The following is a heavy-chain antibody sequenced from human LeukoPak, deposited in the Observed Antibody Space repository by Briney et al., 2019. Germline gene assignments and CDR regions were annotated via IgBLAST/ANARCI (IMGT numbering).Heavy chain of an antibody. J-gene: IGHJ3*02. CDR1: GFTFSHYA. CDR2: ISYDGTNK. V-gene: IGHV3-30*04. CDR3: AKDLGAGYPIGAFDI. Sequence: GGSLRLSCAASGFTFSHYAMHWVRQAPGKGLEWVALISYDGTNKYYADSVKGRFTISRDNAKNSLYLQMNSLRAEDTAVYYCAKDLGAGYPIGAFDIWGQGTMVTVSS. D-gene: IGHD3-9*01.